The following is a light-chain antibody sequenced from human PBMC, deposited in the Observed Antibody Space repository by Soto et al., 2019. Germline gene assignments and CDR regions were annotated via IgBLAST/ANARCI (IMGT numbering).Light chain of an antibody. Sequence: EIVMTQSPATLSLSPGERATLSCWASQSVGSYLAWYHQRAGQAPRLLIYGASTRASGTAARFSGSGSGTEFTLTISSLQSEDFGVYYCHQYNNWPPGTFGPGTTVDFK. V-gene: IGKV3-15*01. CDR2: GAS. CDR1: QSVGSY. CDR3: HQYNNWPPGT. J-gene: IGKJ3*01.